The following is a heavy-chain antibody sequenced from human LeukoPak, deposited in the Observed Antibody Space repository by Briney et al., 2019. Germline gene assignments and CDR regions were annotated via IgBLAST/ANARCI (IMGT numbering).Heavy chain of an antibody. CDR1: GFTFSSYS. D-gene: IGHD6-19*01. J-gene: IGHJ5*02. V-gene: IGHV3-21*01. CDR2: ISSSSSYI. Sequence: PGGSLRLSCAASGFTFSSYSMNWARQAPGKGLEWVSSISSSSSYIYYADSVKGRFTISRDNAKNSLYLQMNSLRAEDTAVYYCARPGKEWLVINWFDPWGQGTLVTVSS. CDR3: ARPGKEWLVINWFDP.